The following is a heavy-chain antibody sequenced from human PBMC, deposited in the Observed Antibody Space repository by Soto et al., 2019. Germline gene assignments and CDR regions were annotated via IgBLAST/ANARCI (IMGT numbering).Heavy chain of an antibody. D-gene: IGHD6-19*01. CDR1: GYSFTSYW. Sequence: PGASLKISCKGSGYSFTSYWISWVRQMPGKGLEWMGRIDPSDSYTNYSPSFQGHVTISADKSISTAYLQWSSLKASDTAMYYCALFGPGGPYRPVAGTGGDDYYGMDVWGQGTTVTVS. J-gene: IGHJ6*02. CDR3: ALFGPGGPYRPVAGTGGDDYYGMDV. V-gene: IGHV5-10-1*01. CDR2: IDPSDSYT.